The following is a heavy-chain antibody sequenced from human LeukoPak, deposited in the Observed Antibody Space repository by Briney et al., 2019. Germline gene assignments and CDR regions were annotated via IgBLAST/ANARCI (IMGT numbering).Heavy chain of an antibody. Sequence: GGTLRLSCAASGFIFRRYAMSWVRQAPGKGLECVSAVSGNGRTTYYADCVKGRVTTSRDNSRNTLFLQMDSLRAEDTAVYYCAKDMSFGDSYFDYWGQGTLVTVSS. CDR1: GFIFRRYA. J-gene: IGHJ4*02. CDR3: AKDMSFGDSYFDY. V-gene: IGHV3-23*01. CDR2: VSGNGRTT. D-gene: IGHD3-10*01.